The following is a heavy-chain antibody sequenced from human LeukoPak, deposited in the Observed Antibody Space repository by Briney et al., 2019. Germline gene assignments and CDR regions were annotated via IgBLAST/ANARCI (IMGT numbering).Heavy chain of an antibody. V-gene: IGHV1-8*02. CDR3: ARGAHKWFQDY. CDR2: MNPNSGNT. CDR1: GYTFTGYY. Sequence: ASVKVSCKASGYTFTGYYMHWVRQAPGQGLEWMGWMNPNSGNTGYAQKFQGRVTMTRNTSISTAYMELSSLRSEDTAVYYCARGAHKWFQDYWGQGTLVTVSS. D-gene: IGHD3-22*01. J-gene: IGHJ4*02.